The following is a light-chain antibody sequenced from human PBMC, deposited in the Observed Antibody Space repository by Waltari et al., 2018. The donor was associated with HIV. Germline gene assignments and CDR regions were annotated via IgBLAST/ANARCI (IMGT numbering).Light chain of an antibody. CDR2: YAS. J-gene: IGKJ2*01. Sequence: EIVLTQSPDFQSVYPKDKVTITCRASQSIGSSLHWYQQKPDQSPKLLIKYASRSFSGVPSRFSGSGSGTDFNLTINRLEGEDAATYYCHQSSSLPHTFGQGTKLEIK. CDR1: QSIGSS. CDR3: HQSSSLPHT. V-gene: IGKV6-21*01.